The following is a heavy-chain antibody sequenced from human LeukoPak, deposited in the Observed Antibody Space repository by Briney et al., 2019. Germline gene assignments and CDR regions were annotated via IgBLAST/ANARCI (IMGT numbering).Heavy chain of an antibody. CDR3: ARGLGTPGWWGWFDP. CDR2: INPNTGAT. D-gene: IGHD2-15*01. J-gene: IGHJ5*02. V-gene: IGHV1-2*02. CDR1: RYTFTDKF. Sequence: SVRVSCKTSRYTFTDKFIHWVRQPPGQGLEGVGCINPNTGATRYAHKFQGRVTMTSDSSSSSVYMELNRLTPNDTAIFYCARGLGTPGWWGWFDPWGQGSLLIVSS.